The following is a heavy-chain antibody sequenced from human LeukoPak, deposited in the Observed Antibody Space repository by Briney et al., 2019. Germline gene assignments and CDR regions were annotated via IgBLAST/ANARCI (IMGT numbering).Heavy chain of an antibody. Sequence: GGSLRLSCAASGFTVSNYYMTWVRQAPGKGLEWVSVIYSGDITYYADSVKGRFTISRDNSKNTLYLQMNSLRAEDTAVYYCARERDSSGWQFDCWGQGTLATVSS. D-gene: IGHD6-19*01. CDR3: ARERDSSGWQFDC. CDR1: GFTVSNYY. V-gene: IGHV3-53*01. CDR2: IYSGDIT. J-gene: IGHJ4*02.